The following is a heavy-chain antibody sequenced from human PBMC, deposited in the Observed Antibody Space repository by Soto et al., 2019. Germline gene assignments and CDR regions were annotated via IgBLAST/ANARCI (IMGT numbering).Heavy chain of an antibody. D-gene: IGHD2-15*01. CDR2: IWYDGSNI. CDR1: GFTFINYG. CDR3: ARLYCSASSCYSVGAFDI. Sequence: QVQLVESGGGVVQPGRSLRLSCAASGFTFINYGFHWVRQAPGKGLEWVAVIWYDGSNINYEDSVKGRFTISRDNSKSTLYLQMNSLRAEDTAVYYCARLYCSASSCYSVGAFDIRGQGTMVTVSS. J-gene: IGHJ3*02. V-gene: IGHV3-33*01.